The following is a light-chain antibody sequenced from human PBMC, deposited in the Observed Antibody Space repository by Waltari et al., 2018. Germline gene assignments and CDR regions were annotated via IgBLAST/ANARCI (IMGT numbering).Light chain of an antibody. V-gene: IGKV1-27*01. CDR2: AAS. J-gene: IGKJ2*01. CDR1: QGIRNY. CDR3: QKYNSAPYT. Sequence: DIQMTQSPSSLSAYVGDRVNITCRASQGIRNYLAWFQHKPGQAPKLLIYAASTLQSGVPSRFSGSGSGTDFTLTISSLQPEDVATYYCQKYNSAPYTFGQGTKLDI.